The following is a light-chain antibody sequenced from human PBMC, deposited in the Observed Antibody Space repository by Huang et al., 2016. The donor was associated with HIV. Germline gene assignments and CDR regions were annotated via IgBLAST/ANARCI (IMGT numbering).Light chain of an antibody. CDR3: HHYSNWPPTWT. Sequence: EIVMTQSPATLSVSPGERATLSCRASQSVAKHFAWYQQKPGQAPRLLIYGASTRATGSPARFRGSGSGTEFTLTISSLQSEDFAVYYCHHYSNWPPTWTFGQGTKVEIK. V-gene: IGKV3-15*01. CDR2: GAS. J-gene: IGKJ1*01. CDR1: QSVAKH.